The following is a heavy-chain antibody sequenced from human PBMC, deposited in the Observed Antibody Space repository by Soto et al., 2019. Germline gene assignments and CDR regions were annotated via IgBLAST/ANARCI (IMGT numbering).Heavy chain of an antibody. CDR1: GFTFSSYG. Sequence: GGSLRLSCAASGFTFSSYGMHWVRQAPGKGLEWVAVISYDGSNKYYADSVKGRFTISRDNSKNTLYLQMNSLRAEDTAVYYCAKDSTMVRGVGDYYYYGMDVWGQGTTVTVSS. J-gene: IGHJ6*02. D-gene: IGHD3-10*01. CDR3: AKDSTMVRGVGDYYYYGMDV. V-gene: IGHV3-30*18. CDR2: ISYDGSNK.